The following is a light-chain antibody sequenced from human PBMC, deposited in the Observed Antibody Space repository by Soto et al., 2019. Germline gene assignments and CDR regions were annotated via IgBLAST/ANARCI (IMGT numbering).Light chain of an antibody. CDR3: QQFINSPYMYI. CDR1: QDVDTNY. V-gene: IGKV3-20*01. J-gene: IGKJ2*01. Sequence: EVVLTQSPGTLSLSPGEGATLSCRSSQDVDTNYLAWYQQKPGQAPRLLIFGASSRASGVPGRFSGSGSGTDFTLTISRLEPEDSAVYYCQQFINSPYMYIFGQGTKLEI. CDR2: GAS.